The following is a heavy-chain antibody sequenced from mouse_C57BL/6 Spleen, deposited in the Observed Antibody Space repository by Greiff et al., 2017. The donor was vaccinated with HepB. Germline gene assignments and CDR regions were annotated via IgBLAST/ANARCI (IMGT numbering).Heavy chain of an antibody. CDR1: GYTFTDYE. V-gene: IGHV1-15*01. CDR2: IDPETGGT. D-gene: IGHD1-2*01. J-gene: IGHJ2*01. CDR3: TRRLRGVDY. Sequence: VQLQESGAELVRPGASVTLSCKASGYTFTDYEMHWVKQTPVHGLEWIGAIDPETGGTAYNQKFKGKAILTADKSSSTAYMELRSLTSEDSAVYYCTRRLRGVDYWGQGTTLTVSS.